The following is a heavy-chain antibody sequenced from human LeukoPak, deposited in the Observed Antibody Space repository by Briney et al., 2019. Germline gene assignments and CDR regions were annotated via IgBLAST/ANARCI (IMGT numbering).Heavy chain of an antibody. Sequence: ASVKVSCKASGYTFTAYGINWVRQAPGQGLEWMGWISTHDNNTNYAQSLQGRVTMTTDTSTSTAFMDLRSLRSDETAVYYCARKHSGSFRDFDYWGQGTLVTVSS. CDR1: GYTFTAYG. V-gene: IGHV1-18*01. D-gene: IGHD1-26*01. CDR3: ARKHSGSFRDFDY. J-gene: IGHJ4*02. CDR2: ISTHDNNT.